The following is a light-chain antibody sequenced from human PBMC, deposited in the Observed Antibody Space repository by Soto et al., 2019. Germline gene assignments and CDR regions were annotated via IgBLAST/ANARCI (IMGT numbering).Light chain of an antibody. J-gene: IGLJ1*01. CDR1: SSDVGSYNL. CDR3: CSYAGRSTVDG. V-gene: IGLV2-23*03. CDR2: EGS. Sequence: ALTQSASVLGSPGLPITLSCPGTSSDVGSYNLVSWYQQHPGQAPKLMIYEGSKRPSGASNRFSGSQSGNTTSLTICGLQAEDGTDFYCCSYAGRSTVDGFGTWTKVTVL.